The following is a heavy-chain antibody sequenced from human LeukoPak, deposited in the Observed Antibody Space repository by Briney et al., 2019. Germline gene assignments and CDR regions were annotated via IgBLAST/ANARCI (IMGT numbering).Heavy chain of an antibody. Sequence: GGSLRLSCAASGFTFSSYSMNWVRQAPGKGLEWVSYISSRSATIYYADSVKGRFTISRDNAKNSLYLQMDSLRAEDTAVYYCAELGITMIGGVWGKGTTVTISS. CDR3: AELGITMIGGV. D-gene: IGHD3-10*02. CDR2: ISSRSATI. J-gene: IGHJ6*04. CDR1: GFTFSSYS. V-gene: IGHV3-48*01.